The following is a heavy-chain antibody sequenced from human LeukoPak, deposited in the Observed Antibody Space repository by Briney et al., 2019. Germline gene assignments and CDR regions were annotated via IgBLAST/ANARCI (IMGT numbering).Heavy chain of an antibody. V-gene: IGHV4-59*07. CDR3: ARLYDSSGYTSWLDP. J-gene: IGHJ5*02. Sequence: SDTVSLMCSVWCLTSCSHQGMCIPQPRGGGGVLLRYIYYSGSSKYHPSLKSRVTISVDTSKNQFSLKLSSVTAADTAVHYCARLYDSSGYTSWLDPWGQGTLVTVSS. CDR2: IYYSGSS. D-gene: IGHD3-22*01. CDR1: CLTSCSHQ.